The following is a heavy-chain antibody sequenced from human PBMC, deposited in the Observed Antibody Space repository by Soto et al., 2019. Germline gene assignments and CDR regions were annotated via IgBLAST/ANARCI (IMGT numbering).Heavy chain of an antibody. CDR1: GYTFTSYA. CDR3: ARFKIVVVPAANLYYYYGMDV. J-gene: IGHJ6*02. CDR2: INAGNGNT. Sequence: ASVKVSCKASGYTFTSYAMHWVRQAPGQRLEWMGWINAGNGNTKYSQKFQGRVTITRDTSASTAYMEPSSLRSEDTAVYYCARFKIVVVPAANLYYYYGMDVWGQGTTVTVSS. D-gene: IGHD2-2*01. V-gene: IGHV1-3*01.